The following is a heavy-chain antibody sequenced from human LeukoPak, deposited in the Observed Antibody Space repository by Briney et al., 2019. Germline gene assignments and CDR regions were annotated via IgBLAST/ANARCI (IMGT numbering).Heavy chain of an antibody. D-gene: IGHD5-24*01. CDR1: GYTFTRYY. V-gene: IGHV1-46*01. Sequence: ASVNVSCKASGYTFTRYYMHWVRQAPGQGLEWMGIINPSGGSTSYAQKFQGRVTMTRDTSTSTVYMELSSLRSEDTAVYYCARVVEMAIDYWGQGTLVTVSS. J-gene: IGHJ4*02. CDR2: INPSGGST. CDR3: ARVVEMAIDY.